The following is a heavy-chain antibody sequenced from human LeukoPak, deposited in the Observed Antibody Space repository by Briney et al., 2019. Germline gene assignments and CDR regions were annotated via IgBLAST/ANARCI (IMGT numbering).Heavy chain of an antibody. CDR1: GGSISSSSYY. J-gene: IGHJ5*02. CDR2: IYYSGST. CDR3: AATQLLWFGESFDP. Sequence: PSETLSLTCTVSGGSISSSSYYWGWIRQPPGKGLEWIGSIYYSGSTYYNPSLKSRVTISVDTSKNPFSLKLSSVTAADTAVYYCAATQLLWFGESFDPWGQGTLVTVSS. V-gene: IGHV4-39*07. D-gene: IGHD3-10*01.